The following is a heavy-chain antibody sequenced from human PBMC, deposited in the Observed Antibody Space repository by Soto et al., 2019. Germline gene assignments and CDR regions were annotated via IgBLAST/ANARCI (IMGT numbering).Heavy chain of an antibody. D-gene: IGHD3-3*01. V-gene: IGHV3-13*05. J-gene: IGHJ6*02. CDR2: IGTAGDP. CDR1: GFTFSSYD. CDR3: ERGFWSGYPRPYYYYYGMDV. Sequence: GGSLRLSCAASGFTFSSYDMHWVRQATGKGLEWVSAIGTAGDPYYPGSVKGRFTISRENAKNSLYLQMNSLRAGDTAVYYCERGFWSGYPRPYYYYYGMDVWGQGTTVTVSS.